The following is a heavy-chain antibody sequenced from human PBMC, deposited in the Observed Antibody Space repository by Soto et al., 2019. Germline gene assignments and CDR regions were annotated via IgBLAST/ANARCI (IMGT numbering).Heavy chain of an antibody. CDR3: AGHDSSDWYSDFDY. J-gene: IGHJ4*02. CDR2: ISYDGSNK. V-gene: IGHV3-30-3*01. D-gene: IGHD6-19*01. Sequence: GGSLRLSCAASGFSFSSYAMHWVRQAPGKGLEWVAVISYDGSNKHYPDSVKGRFTISSANSKNTLYLQMNSPRAEDTAMYLCAGHDSSDWYSDFDYWGQGTLVTVSS. CDR1: GFSFSSYA.